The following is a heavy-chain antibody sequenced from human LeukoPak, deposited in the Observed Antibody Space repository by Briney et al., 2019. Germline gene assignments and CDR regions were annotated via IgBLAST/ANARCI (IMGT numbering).Heavy chain of an antibody. V-gene: IGHV3-23*01. CDR1: GFSFTSYA. CDR3: AKDRGWLVDY. CDR2: ISGSGGST. J-gene: IGHJ4*02. Sequence: GGSLRLSCAASGFSFTSYAMSWARQAPGKGLEWVSTISGSGGSTFYADSVKGRFTISRDNSKNTLYMQMNSLRVEDTAIYYCAKDRGWLVDYWGQGTLVTVSS. D-gene: IGHD3-22*01.